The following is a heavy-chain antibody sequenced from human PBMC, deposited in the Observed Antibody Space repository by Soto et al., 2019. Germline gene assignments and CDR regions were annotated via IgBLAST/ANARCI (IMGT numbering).Heavy chain of an antibody. J-gene: IGHJ6*03. CDR3: ARFYSFPYYYMDV. CDR1: GFTLSGYW. D-gene: IGHD5-18*01. Sequence: HPGGSLRLSCAPSGFTLSGYWMSWVRQAPGKGLEWVANIKQDGSEKFYVDSVKGRFTISRDNAKNSLYLQMNSLRAEDTAVYYCARFYSFPYYYMDVWGKGTTVTVSS. V-gene: IGHV3-7*01. CDR2: IKQDGSEK.